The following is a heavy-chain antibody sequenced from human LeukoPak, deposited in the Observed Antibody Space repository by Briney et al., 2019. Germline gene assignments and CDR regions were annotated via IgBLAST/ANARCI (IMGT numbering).Heavy chain of an antibody. CDR1: GFTFSNFW. CDR2: IKQDETEK. V-gene: IGHV3-7*03. Sequence: GGSLRLSCTASGFTFSNFWMGWVRQAPGKGLEWVANIKQDETEKFYLGSVKGRFTISRDNAKNSLSLQMNSLRVEDTALYYCAKYSDSTGAHYFDYWGQGTLVTVSS. D-gene: IGHD2/OR15-2a*01. J-gene: IGHJ4*02. CDR3: AKYSDSTGAHYFDY.